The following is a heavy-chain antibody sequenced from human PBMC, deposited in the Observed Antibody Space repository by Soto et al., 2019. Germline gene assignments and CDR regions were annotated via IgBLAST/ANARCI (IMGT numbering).Heavy chain of an antibody. J-gene: IGHJ4*02. CDR2: PDYRFKCHN. Sequence: SPALSLTCAISGDSVSSSSAAWNSNRQYPPRGLEWLGRPDYRFKCHNDFAISVKSRISINADTSRNQISLQLNSVTPEDTAMYYCARGEINPGEVVTPAYFNSCGQGTLVTVSS. CDR3: ARGEINPGEVVTPAYFNS. CDR1: GDSVSSSSAA. D-gene: IGHD2-15*01. V-gene: IGHV6-1*01.